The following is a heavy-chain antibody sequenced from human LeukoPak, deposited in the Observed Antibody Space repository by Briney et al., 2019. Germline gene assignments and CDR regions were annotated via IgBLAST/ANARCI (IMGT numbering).Heavy chain of an antibody. D-gene: IGHD4-17*01. CDR2: FDPEDGET. CDR3: ATDRPDYGDYGEFDY. J-gene: IGHJ4*02. Sequence: ASVKVSCKVSGCTLTELSMHWVRQAPGKGLEWMGGFDPEDGETIYAQKFQGRVTMTEDTSTDTAYMELSSLRSEDTAVYYCATDRPDYGDYGEFDYWGQGTLVTVSS. CDR1: GCTLTELS. V-gene: IGHV1-24*01.